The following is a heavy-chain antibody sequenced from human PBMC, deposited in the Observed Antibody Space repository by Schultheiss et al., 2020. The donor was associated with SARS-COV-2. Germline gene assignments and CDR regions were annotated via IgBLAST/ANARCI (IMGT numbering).Heavy chain of an antibody. Sequence: LRLSCTVSGGSISSGGYYWSWIRQHPGKGLEWIGEVSQAGSTKYNPSLKSRVTISIDTSKNEFSLKLKSVTAADTAVYYCARVISVDEWFGEFNYGMDVWGQGTTVTVSS. CDR2: VSQAGST. J-gene: IGHJ6*02. CDR1: GGSISSGGYY. D-gene: IGHD3-10*01. V-gene: IGHV4-31*03. CDR3: ARVISVDEWFGEFNYGMDV.